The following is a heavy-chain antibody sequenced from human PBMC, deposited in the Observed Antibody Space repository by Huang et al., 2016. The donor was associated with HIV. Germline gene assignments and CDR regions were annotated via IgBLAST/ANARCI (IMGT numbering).Heavy chain of an antibody. Sequence: QVQLVESGGGVVQPGRSLRLSCAASGFPFSSYAIHWVRQVPGKGRKWVAVRSYDGSNKSEADSVKGRFTISRDNSNNTVYMQMNSLRTEDTAVYYCARAPFWGTNHWGGWFDPWGQGTLVTVSS. D-gene: IGHD3-16*01. J-gene: IGHJ5*02. CDR3: ARAPFWGTNHWGGWFDP. V-gene: IGHV3-30*04. CDR1: GFPFSSYA. CDR2: RSYDGSNK.